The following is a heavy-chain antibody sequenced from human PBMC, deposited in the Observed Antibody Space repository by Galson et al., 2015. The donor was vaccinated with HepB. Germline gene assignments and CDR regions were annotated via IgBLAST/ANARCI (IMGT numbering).Heavy chain of an antibody. Sequence: SLRLSCAASGLTFSTYSMNWVRQAPGKGLEWVSSISGTSSYIYYADSVKGRFTISRDNAKNSLYLQMNSLRAEDTAVYYCARAYYFDTSGYYYWGQGTLVTVSS. J-gene: IGHJ4*02. CDR2: ISGTSSYI. V-gene: IGHV3-21*01. CDR3: ARAYYFDTSGYYY. CDR1: GLTFSTYS. D-gene: IGHD3-22*01.